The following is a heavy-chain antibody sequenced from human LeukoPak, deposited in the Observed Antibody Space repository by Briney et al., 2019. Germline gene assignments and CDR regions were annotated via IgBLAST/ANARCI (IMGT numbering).Heavy chain of an antibody. V-gene: IGHV4-31*03. CDR1: GGSISSGGYY. CDR3: RGSSGHYETYFDY. Sequence: SETLSLTCTVSGGSISSGGYYWSWIRQHPGKGLEWIGYIYYSGSTYYNPSLKSRVTISVDTSKNQFSLKLSSVTAADTAVYYCRGSSGHYETYFDYWGQGTLVTVSS. CDR2: IYYSGST. D-gene: IGHD3-22*01. J-gene: IGHJ4*02.